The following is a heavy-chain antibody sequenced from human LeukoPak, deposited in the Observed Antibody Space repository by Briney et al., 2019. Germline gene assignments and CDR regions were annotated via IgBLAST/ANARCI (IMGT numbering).Heavy chain of an antibody. Sequence: GGSLRLSCAASGFTFSSYGMHWVRQAPGKGLEWVALIWYDGSNKYYADSVKGRLTISRDNSKNTLFLQMSSLTAGDTAVYYCAKSAYYDSSGFYREYYFEHWGQGTLVTVSS. CDR2: IWYDGSNK. CDR3: AKSAYYDSSGFYREYYFEH. J-gene: IGHJ4*02. CDR1: GFTFSSYG. D-gene: IGHD3-22*01. V-gene: IGHV3-33*06.